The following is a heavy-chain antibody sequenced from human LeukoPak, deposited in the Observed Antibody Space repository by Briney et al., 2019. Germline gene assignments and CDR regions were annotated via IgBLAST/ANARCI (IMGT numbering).Heavy chain of an antibody. V-gene: IGHV3-66*02. CDR1: GFTVSSNY. CDR2: IYSGGTT. Sequence: GGSLRLSCAASGFTVSSNYMSCVRQAPGKGLEWVSVIYSGGTTHYADSVKGRFTISRDNSKNRLFLQMNSLRTEDTAVYYCARVVHYCDSTGLTHDAFDIWGQGTMVTVSS. CDR3: ARVVHYCDSTGLTHDAFDI. J-gene: IGHJ3*02. D-gene: IGHD3-22*01.